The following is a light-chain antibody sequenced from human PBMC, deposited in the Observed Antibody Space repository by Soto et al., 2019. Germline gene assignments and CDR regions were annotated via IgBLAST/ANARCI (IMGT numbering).Light chain of an antibody. V-gene: IGKV3-11*01. CDR2: DPS. CDR3: QQRRTGPPLT. CDR1: QSVSNF. J-gene: IGKJ4*01. Sequence: EIVLTQSPATLSLSPGERATLSCRASQSVSNFLAWYQQKPGQAPRLLIYDPSTRATSIPARFSASGSGTDLALTISSLEPEDFAVFDCQQRRTGPPLTFGGGTKVESK.